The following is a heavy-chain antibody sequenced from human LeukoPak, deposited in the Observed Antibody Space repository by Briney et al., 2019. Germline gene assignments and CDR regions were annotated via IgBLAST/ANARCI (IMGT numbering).Heavy chain of an antibody. CDR3: ARDSDSCGYSPFDI. J-gene: IGHJ3*02. V-gene: IGHV3-53*01. CDR2: IYSGGST. CDR1: GFTVSSNY. Sequence: PGGSLRLCCAASGFTVSSNYMSCVRQAPRKGLEWVSVIYSGGSTYYADSVKGRFNICRDNSKNTLYLQMNSLRAEDTAVYYCARDSDSCGYSPFDIWGQGTMVTVSS. D-gene: IGHD3-22*01.